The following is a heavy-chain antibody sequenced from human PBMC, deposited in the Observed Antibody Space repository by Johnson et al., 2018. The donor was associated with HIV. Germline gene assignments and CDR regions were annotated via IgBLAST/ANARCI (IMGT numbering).Heavy chain of an antibody. CDR1: RFTLSTYG. CDR3: ARVVGYKYGSAGDNDAFDI. Sequence: VQLVESGGGVVQRGRSLRLSCAASRFTLSTYGLHWVRQPPGKELEWVSGINWNGGSTGYADSVKGRFTISRDNAKNSLYLQMNSLRAEDTALYYCARVVGYKYGSAGDNDAFDIWGQGTMVTVSS. D-gene: IGHD5-18*01. V-gene: IGHV3-20*04. CDR2: INWNGGST. J-gene: IGHJ3*02.